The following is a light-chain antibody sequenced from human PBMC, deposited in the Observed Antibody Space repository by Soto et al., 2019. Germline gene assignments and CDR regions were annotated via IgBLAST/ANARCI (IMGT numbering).Light chain of an antibody. CDR1: QSVSNNY. Sequence: EVVLTQSPGTLSLPTGERASLSCRASQSVSNNYLAWYQQKPGQSPTLLIFGSTDRATGIPDRFSGSGSGTDFTLTISRLEPEDFAVYDCQQYGSSPPYTFGQGTKLEIK. CDR2: GST. V-gene: IGKV3-20*01. CDR3: QQYGSSPPYT. J-gene: IGKJ2*01.